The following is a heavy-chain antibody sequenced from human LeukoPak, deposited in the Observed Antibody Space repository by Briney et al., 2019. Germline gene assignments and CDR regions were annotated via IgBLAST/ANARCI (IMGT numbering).Heavy chain of an antibody. Sequence: SETLSLTCTVSGGSISSGDYYWSWIRQPPGKGLEWIGYIYYSGSTYYNPSLKSRVTISVDTSKNQFSPKLSSVTAADTAVYYCARQLRYFDYYYMDVWGKGTTVTVSS. CDR3: ARQLRYFDYYYMDV. D-gene: IGHD3-9*01. CDR2: IYYSGST. J-gene: IGHJ6*03. CDR1: GGSISSGDYY. V-gene: IGHV4-30-4*08.